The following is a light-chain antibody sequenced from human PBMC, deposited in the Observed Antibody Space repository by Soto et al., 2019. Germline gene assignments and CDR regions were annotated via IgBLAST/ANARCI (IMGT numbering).Light chain of an antibody. CDR3: QQRSNWPPIT. J-gene: IGKJ5*01. CDR2: KAS. Sequence: DIQMTQSPSTLSASVRDRIIITCRASQSISRWLAWYQQKPGTAPKLLSYKASTLENGVPSRFSGSGSGTEFTLTISSLQPDDFAVYDGQQRSNWPPITFGQGTRLEIK. CDR1: QSISRW. V-gene: IGKV1-5*03.